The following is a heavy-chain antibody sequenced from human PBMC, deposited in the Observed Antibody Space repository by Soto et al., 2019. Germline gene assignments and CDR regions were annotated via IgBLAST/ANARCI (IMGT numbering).Heavy chain of an antibody. CDR1: GFDFRSYG. CDR2: IWYDGRHD. D-gene: IGHD2-21*01. J-gene: IGHJ5*02. CDR3: VRVSAAVIRPTILPWYEL. Sequence: QERLVQTGGGVVQPGKSLRLSCVASGFDFRSYGMHWIRQPPGKGPQWVAVIWYDGRHDYYEDSVKGRFTVTRDNSNNTLILPMDVFTVNKPALYFCVRVSAAVIRPTILPWYELSGQGALVIVPS. V-gene: IGHV3-33*01.